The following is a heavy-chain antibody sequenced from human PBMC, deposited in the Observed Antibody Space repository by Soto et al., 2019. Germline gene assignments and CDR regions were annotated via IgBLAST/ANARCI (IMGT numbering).Heavy chain of an antibody. CDR1: GFTFSSYA. D-gene: IGHD3-10*01. V-gene: IGHV3-23*01. CDR2: ISGSGGST. Sequence: GGSLRLSCAASGFTFSSYAMSWVRQAPGKGLEWVSAISGSGGSTYYADSVKGRFTISRDNSKNTLYLQMNSLRAEDTAVYYCAKDLQLTMDRSAFDTWGQGTMVTVSS. CDR3: AKDLQLTMDRSAFDT. J-gene: IGHJ3*02.